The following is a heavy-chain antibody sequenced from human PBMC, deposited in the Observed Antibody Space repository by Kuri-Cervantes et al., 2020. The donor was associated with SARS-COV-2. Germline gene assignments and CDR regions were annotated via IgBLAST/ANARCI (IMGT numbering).Heavy chain of an antibody. D-gene: IGHD2-2*01. V-gene: IGHV1-18*01. Sequence: ASVKVSCKASGYTFTSYGISWVRQAPGQGLEWMGWISAYNGNTNYAQKLQGRVTMTTDTSTSTAYMELRSLRSDDTAAYYCARDSIPTLGYCSSTSCYVPYNWFDLWGQGTLVTVSS. J-gene: IGHJ5*02. CDR3: ARDSIPTLGYCSSTSCYVPYNWFDL. CDR2: ISAYNGNT. CDR1: GYTFTSYG.